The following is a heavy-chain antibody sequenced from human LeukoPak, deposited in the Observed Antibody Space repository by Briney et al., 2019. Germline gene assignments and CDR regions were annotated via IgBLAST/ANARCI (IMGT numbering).Heavy chain of an antibody. D-gene: IGHD2-2*01. J-gene: IGHJ5*02. CDR1: GCSISSYY. V-gene: IGHV4-59*12. CDR3: ARGGVPAAANWFDP. CDR2: IYYSGST. Sequence: SETLSLTCTVSGCSISSYYWSWIRQPPGKGLEWIGNIYYSGSTNYNPSLKSRVTISVDTSKNQFSLKLSSVTAADTAVYYCARGGVPAAANWFDPWGQGTLVTVSS.